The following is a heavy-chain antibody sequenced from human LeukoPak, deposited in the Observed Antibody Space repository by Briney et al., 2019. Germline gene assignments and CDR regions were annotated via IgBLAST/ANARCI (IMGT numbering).Heavy chain of an antibody. CDR3: ARVRYYGSGFYYYYMDV. CDR2: INSDGSST. CDR1: GFTFSSYW. J-gene: IGHJ6*03. Sequence: GGSLRLSCAASGFTFSSYWMHWVRQAPGKGLVWVSRINSDGSSTSYADSVKGRFTISRDNAKNTLYLQMNSLRVEDTAVYYCARVRYYGSGFYYYYMDVWGKGTTVTVSS. V-gene: IGHV3-74*01. D-gene: IGHD3-10*01.